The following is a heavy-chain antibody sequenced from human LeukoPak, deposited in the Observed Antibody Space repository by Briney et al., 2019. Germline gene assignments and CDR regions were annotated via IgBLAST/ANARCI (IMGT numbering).Heavy chain of an antibody. CDR3: ARDVGPSDF. CDR2: ISWNSGNI. J-gene: IGHJ4*02. Sequence: GGSLRLSCAASGFTFDDSAMHWVRQAPGKGLEWVSGISWNSGNIGYADSVKGRFTISRDNAKNSLYLQMNSLRAEDTAVYYCARDVGPSDFWGQGTLVTVSS. D-gene: IGHD1-26*01. V-gene: IGHV3-9*01. CDR1: GFTFDDSA.